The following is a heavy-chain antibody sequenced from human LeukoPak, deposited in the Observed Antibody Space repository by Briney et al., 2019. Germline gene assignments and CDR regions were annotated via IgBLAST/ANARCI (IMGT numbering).Heavy chain of an antibody. J-gene: IGHJ4*02. Sequence: SETLSLTCTVSGGSISGYFWSWIRQPPGKGLEWIGYISYSGSTNYNPSPKSRITISVDTSKNQFSLKLSSVTAADTAVYYCARGGSHEPHDYWGQGTLVTVSS. D-gene: IGHD1-14*01. CDR1: GGSISGYF. V-gene: IGHV4-59*08. CDR3: ARGGSHEPHDY. CDR2: ISYSGST.